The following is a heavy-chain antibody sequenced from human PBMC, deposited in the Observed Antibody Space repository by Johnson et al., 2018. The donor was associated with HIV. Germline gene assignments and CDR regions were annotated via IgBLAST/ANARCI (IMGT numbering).Heavy chain of an antibody. J-gene: IGHJ3*02. CDR1: GFTFSTYG. Sequence: QVQLVESGGGVVQPGGSLRLSCAASGFTFSTYGIHWVRQAPGKGLEWVSFIRYDGKDKYYADFVKGRFTISRDYSKKTLSLQMNSLRPEDTAVYYCTTASGYYPFLDAVDMWGQGTMVTVSS. D-gene: IGHD3-22*01. CDR3: TTASGYYPFLDAVDM. CDR2: IRYDGKDK. V-gene: IGHV3-30*02.